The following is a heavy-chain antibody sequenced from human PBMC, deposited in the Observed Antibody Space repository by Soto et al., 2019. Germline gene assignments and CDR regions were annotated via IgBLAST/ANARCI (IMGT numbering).Heavy chain of an antibody. CDR3: AAGYTTGPDAFDI. CDR1: GYSFTNYW. V-gene: IGHV5-51*01. D-gene: IGHD6-13*01. CDR2: IYPRDSET. Sequence: GESLKISCRGSGYSFTNYWIAWVRQVPGKGLEWVGIIYPRDSETRLSPSMQGRVTISVDTSTSTAYLQWRSLKASDTAMYYCAAGYTTGPDAFDIWGQGTMVTVSS. J-gene: IGHJ3*02.